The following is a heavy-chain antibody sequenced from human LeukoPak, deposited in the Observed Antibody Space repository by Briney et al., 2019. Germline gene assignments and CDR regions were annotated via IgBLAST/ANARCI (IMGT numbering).Heavy chain of an antibody. CDR1: GYTLTELS. D-gene: IGHD3-16*01. V-gene: IGHV1-24*01. CDR3: ATRLDYVAPFDP. J-gene: IGHJ5*02. Sequence: ASVTVSFTVSGYTLTELSMHWVRQAPGKGLEWMGGFDPEDGETIYAQKFQGRVTMTEDTSTDTAYMELSSLRSEDTAVYYCATRLDYVAPFDPWGQGTLVTVSS. CDR2: FDPEDGET.